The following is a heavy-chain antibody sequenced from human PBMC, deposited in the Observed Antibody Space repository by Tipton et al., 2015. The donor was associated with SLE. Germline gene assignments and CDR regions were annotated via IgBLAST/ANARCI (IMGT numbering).Heavy chain of an antibody. CDR1: GFTFSGYA. V-gene: IGHV3-30*18. CDR3: ANEGVIAPSDAFDI. J-gene: IGHJ3*02. D-gene: IGHD2-21*01. CDR2: ISYHGSKA. Sequence: SLRLSCAASGFTFSGYAMNWVRQAPGKGLEWVALISYHGSKAYYADSVKGRFSISRDNSKNTLYLQMNSLRAEDTAVYYCANEGVIAPSDAFDIWGQGTMVTVSS.